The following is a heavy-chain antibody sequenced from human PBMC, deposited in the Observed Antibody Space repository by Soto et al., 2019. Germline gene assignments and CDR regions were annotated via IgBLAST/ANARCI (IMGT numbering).Heavy chain of an antibody. J-gene: IGHJ6*02. CDR3: ARVDLDLYGMDV. CDR2: INAGNGNT. CDR1: GYTFTAYT. D-gene: IGHD3-9*01. Sequence: QVQLVQSGAEVKKPGASVKVSCRASGYTFTAYTIHWARQAPGQRLEWLGWINAGNGNTKYSQNFQGRVTITRDTPASTAYMELSSLRSEDTAVYYCARVDLDLYGMDVWGQGTTVTVSS. V-gene: IGHV1-3*01.